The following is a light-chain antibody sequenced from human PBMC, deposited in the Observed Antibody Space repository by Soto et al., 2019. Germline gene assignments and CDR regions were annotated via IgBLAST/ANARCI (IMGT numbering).Light chain of an antibody. V-gene: IGKV1-5*03. CDR2: KAS. Sequence: DIQMTQSPSTLSGSVGDRVTITCRASQTISSWLAWYQQKPGKAPKLLIYKASTLKSGVPSRFSGSGSGTEFTITISSLQPEEFATYYCQHYNSYSEAFGQGTKVELK. CDR3: QHYNSYSEA. J-gene: IGKJ1*01. CDR1: QTISSW.